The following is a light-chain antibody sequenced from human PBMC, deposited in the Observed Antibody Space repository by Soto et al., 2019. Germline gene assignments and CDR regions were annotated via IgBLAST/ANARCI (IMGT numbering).Light chain of an antibody. J-gene: IGKJ2*01. CDR3: QQYNNWPPYT. V-gene: IGKV3-15*01. CDR1: QSVSSN. Sequence: EIVMTQSPATLSVSPGERATLSCRASQSVSSNLAWYQQKPGQAPRLLIDGTSTRATGIPARFSGSGSGTEFTLTISSLQSEDCAVYYCQQYNNWPPYTFGQGTKLEIK. CDR2: GTS.